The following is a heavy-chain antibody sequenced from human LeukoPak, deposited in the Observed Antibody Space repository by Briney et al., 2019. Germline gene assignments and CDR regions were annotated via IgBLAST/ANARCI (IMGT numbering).Heavy chain of an antibody. CDR1: GYKLTNNW. Sequence: GESLKISCKISGYKLTNNWIGWVRQVPGKGLEWMGLIYPGYSDAKYSPSFQDQVTLPVDASVSTAYLQLSGLRASDTAIYYCVRLALSSSLDRWGQGTLVTVSS. CDR3: VRLALSSSLDR. V-gene: IGHV5-51*01. CDR2: IYPGYSDA. D-gene: IGHD6-13*01. J-gene: IGHJ5*02.